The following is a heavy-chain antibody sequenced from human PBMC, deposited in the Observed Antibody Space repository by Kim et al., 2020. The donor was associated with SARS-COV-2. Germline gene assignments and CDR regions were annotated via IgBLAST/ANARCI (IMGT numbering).Heavy chain of an antibody. V-gene: IGHV1-8*01. J-gene: IGHJ5*02. D-gene: IGHD3-10*01. CDR1: GYTFTNYD. CDR2: LNPNSGNT. Sequence: ASVKVSCKASGYTFTNYDINWVRQATGQGLEWMGWLNPNSGNTGYAQKFQDRVTMTWNTSISTAYMELSSLRSEDTAVYYCAPGLITMVRGVIINWFDPWDQGKLVTVST. CDR3: APGLITMVRGVIINWFDP.